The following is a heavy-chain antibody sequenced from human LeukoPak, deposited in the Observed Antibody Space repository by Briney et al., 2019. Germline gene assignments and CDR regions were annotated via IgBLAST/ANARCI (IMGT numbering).Heavy chain of an antibody. V-gene: IGHV3-23*01. Sequence: GGSLGLSCAASGFTFSSYAMSWVRQAPGKGLEWVSAISGSGGSTHYADSVKGRFTISRDNSKNTLYLQMNSLRAEDTAIYYCVREVPRFDYWGQGTLVTVSS. J-gene: IGHJ4*02. CDR2: ISGSGGST. CDR1: GFTFSSYA. D-gene: IGHD1-26*01. CDR3: VREVPRFDY.